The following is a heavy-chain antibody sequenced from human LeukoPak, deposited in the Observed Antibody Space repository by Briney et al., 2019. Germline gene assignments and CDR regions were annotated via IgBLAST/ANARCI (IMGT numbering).Heavy chain of an antibody. CDR3: ARDITSRSYFDY. J-gene: IGHJ4*02. CDR2: ISRSGDTI. V-gene: IGHV3-11*01. Sequence: GGSLRLSCAASGFTFSDYYMSWIRQAPGKGLERVSYISRSGDTIYYADSVKGRFTISRDNARNSLFLQMDSLRAEDTAVYYCARDITSRSYFDYWGQGTLVTVSS. CDR1: GFTFSDYY.